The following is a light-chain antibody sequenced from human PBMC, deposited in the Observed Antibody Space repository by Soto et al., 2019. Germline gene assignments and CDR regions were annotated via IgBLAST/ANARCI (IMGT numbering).Light chain of an antibody. CDR3: QQDNDWPRT. Sequence: EIVVAQSPAILFLSPAERATLSCRASQSVGINVAWYQQKPGQAPRLLIYGASTRATGSPDRFSASGSATEFTLTISSLQSEDFAVYYCQQDNDWPRTFGQGTKVDIK. CDR2: GAS. V-gene: IGKV3-15*01. J-gene: IGKJ1*01. CDR1: QSVGIN.